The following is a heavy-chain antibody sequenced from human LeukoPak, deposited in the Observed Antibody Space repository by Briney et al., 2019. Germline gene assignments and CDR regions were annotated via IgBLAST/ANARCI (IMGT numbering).Heavy chain of an antibody. CDR3: ARGGRTTWHGMDV. J-gene: IGHJ6*02. D-gene: IGHD4-17*01. V-gene: IGHV3-33*08. Sequence: GGSLRLSCTGSGFIFSTYGMHWVRQAPGKGLEWVAVIWYDGSNENYADSVKGRFTISRDNSKNTLYLQMNSLRAEDTAVYYCARGGRTTWHGMDVWGQGTTVTVSS. CDR1: GFIFSTYG. CDR2: IWYDGSNE.